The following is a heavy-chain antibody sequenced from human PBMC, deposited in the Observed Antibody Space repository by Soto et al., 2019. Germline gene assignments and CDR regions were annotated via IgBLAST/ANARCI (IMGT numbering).Heavy chain of an antibody. CDR1: GGTFSSYA. V-gene: IGHV1-69*12. J-gene: IGHJ5*02. Sequence: QVQLVQSGAEVKKPGASVKVSCKASGGTFSSYAISWVRQAPGQGLEWMGWIIPIFGTANYAQKFQGRVTITADESTSTAYMELSSLRSEDTAVYYCARQGVPDAQPNWFAPWGQGTLVTVSS. D-gene: IGHD2-2*01. CDR2: IIPIFGTA. CDR3: ARQGVPDAQPNWFAP.